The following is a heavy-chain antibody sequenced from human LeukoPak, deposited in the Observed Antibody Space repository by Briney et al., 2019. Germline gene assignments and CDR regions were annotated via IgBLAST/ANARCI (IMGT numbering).Heavy chain of an antibody. CDR3: VRDSALSGTGYSACDSEY. Sequence: GGSLRLSCAASGFTFSSYSMNWVRQAPGKGLEWVSSISSISSSIFYADSVKGRFTISRDNAKNSLYLQMNSLRAEDTAVYYCVRDSALSGTGYSACDSEYWGQGTLVTVSS. V-gene: IGHV3-21*01. J-gene: IGHJ4*02. D-gene: IGHD5-12*01. CDR2: ISSISSSI. CDR1: GFTFSSYS.